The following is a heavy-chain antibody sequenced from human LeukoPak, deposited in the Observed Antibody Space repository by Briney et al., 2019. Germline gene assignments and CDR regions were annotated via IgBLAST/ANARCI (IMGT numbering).Heavy chain of an antibody. CDR2: IISSGSTI. Sequence: PGGSLRLSCEASGFSFSTREMNWVRQAPGKGPEXVSYIISSGSTIYYADSVQGRFTTSRDNAKNLLFLQMNSLRPEDTGVYYCARIDRDFYYMDVWGKGTTVTVSS. V-gene: IGHV3-48*03. J-gene: IGHJ6*03. D-gene: IGHD3-22*01. CDR1: GFSFSTRE. CDR3: ARIDRDFYYMDV.